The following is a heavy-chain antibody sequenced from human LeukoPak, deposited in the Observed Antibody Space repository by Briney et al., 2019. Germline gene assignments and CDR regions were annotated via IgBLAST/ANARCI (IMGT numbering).Heavy chain of an antibody. J-gene: IGHJ3*02. CDR2: ISYDGSNK. V-gene: IGHV3-30-3*01. CDR1: GFTSSSYA. Sequence: GGSLRLSCAASGFTSSSYAMHWVRQAPGKGLEWVAVISYDGSNKYYADSVKGRFTISRDNSKNTLYLQMNSLRAEDTAVYYCARDHPTVDAFDIWGQGTMVAVSS. D-gene: IGHD2-21*02. CDR3: ARDHPTVDAFDI.